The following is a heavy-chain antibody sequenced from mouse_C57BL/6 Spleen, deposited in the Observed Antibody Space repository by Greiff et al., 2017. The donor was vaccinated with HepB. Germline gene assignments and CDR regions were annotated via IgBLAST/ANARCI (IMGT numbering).Heavy chain of an antibody. CDR2: INPSSGYT. CDR1: GYTFTSYT. Sequence: QVQLQQSGAELARPGASVKMSCKASGYTFTSYTMPWVKQRPGQGLEWIGYINPSSGYTKYNQKFKDKATLTADKSSSTAYMQLSSLTSEDAAVYYCARQLQAYGDYWGQGTTLTVSS. V-gene: IGHV1-4*01. J-gene: IGHJ2*01. CDR3: ARQLQAYGDY. D-gene: IGHD3-2*02.